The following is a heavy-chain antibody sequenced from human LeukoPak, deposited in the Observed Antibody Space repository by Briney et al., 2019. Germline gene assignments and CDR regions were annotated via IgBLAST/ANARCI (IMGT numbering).Heavy chain of an antibody. Sequence: SETLSLTCTVSGGSIKRYYWSWIRQPAGKGLEWIGRIYSTGSTNYNPSLKSRVTMSVDTSKNHFSLKLNSVTAADTAVYYCARHLGAQSLIAFDIWGQGTMVTVSS. D-gene: IGHD3-16*01. CDR2: IYSTGST. CDR3: ARHLGAQSLIAFDI. V-gene: IGHV4-4*07. CDR1: GGSIKRYY. J-gene: IGHJ3*02.